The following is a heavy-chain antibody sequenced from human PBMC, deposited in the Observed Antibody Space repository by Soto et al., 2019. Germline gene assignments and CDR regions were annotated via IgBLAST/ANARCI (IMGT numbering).Heavy chain of an antibody. CDR1: GYRFINYW. D-gene: IGHD6-13*01. V-gene: IGHV5-51*01. J-gene: IGHJ6*02. CDR2: IYPGGSDT. CDR3: ARTAAAGKYYYGMDV. Sequence: PGESLKISCKGSGYRFINYWIGWVRQMPGKGLEGMGIIYPGGSDTRYSPSFQGQVTISADKSISTAYLQWSSLKASDTAMYYCARTAAAGKYYYGMDVWGQGTTVTVSS.